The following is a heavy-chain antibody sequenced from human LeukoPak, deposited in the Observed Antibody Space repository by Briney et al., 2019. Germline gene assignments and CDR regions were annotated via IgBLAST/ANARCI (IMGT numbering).Heavy chain of an antibody. D-gene: IGHD3-22*01. J-gene: IGHJ6*02. Sequence: GRSLRLSCAASGFTFSSYGMHWVRQAPGKGRERVAVISYDGSNKYYADSVKGRFSISRDNSKNTLYLQMNSLRAEDTAVYYCAKEGYYYDSSGYNYYYGMDVWGQGTTVTVSS. CDR1: GFTFSSYG. CDR3: AKEGYYYDSSGYNYYYGMDV. CDR2: ISYDGSNK. V-gene: IGHV3-30*18.